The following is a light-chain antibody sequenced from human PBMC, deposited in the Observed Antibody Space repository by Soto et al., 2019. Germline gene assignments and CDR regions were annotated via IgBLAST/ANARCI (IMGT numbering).Light chain of an antibody. Sequence: ATVALYRWEERSVGYEASQSVSSYLAWYQQKPGQAPRLLIYDASNRATGIPARFSGSGSGTHFTLTIPRLEPEDFAVYFCQQRSNWPPTFSQGTLLEIK. CDR2: DAS. V-gene: IGKV3-11*01. J-gene: IGKJ5*01. CDR1: QSVSSY. CDR3: QQRSNWPPT.